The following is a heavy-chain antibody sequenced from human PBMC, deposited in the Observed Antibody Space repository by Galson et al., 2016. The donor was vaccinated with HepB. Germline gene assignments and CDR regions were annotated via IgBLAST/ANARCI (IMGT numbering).Heavy chain of an antibody. CDR3: ARDSGYCNSTFCPSWFDP. D-gene: IGHD2/OR15-2a*01. J-gene: IGHJ5*02. CDR1: GGSISNNNW. CDR2: IYHSGST. V-gene: IGHV4-4*02. Sequence: SETLSLTCAVSGGSISNNNWWTWVRQPPGKGLEWIGEIYHSGSTNYNPSLTSRVTISVDKSKNQFSLKLRSVTAADTAVYYCARDSGYCNSTFCPSWFDPWGQGILVIVSS.